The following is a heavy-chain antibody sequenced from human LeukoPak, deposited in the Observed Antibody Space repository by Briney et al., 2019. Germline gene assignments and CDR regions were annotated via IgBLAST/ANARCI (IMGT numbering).Heavy chain of an antibody. J-gene: IGHJ3*02. D-gene: IGHD6-19*01. V-gene: IGHV3-9*01. CDR3: AKAGYSSGWGINAFDI. CDR1: GFPFDEHA. CDR2: ISWSSGSI. Sequence: GGSLRLSCAASGFPFDEHAMHWVRQAPGKGLEWVSGISWSSGSIGYADSVKGRFTISRDNAKNSLYLQMNSLRAEDTALYYCAKAGYSSGWGINAFDIWCQGTMVTVSS.